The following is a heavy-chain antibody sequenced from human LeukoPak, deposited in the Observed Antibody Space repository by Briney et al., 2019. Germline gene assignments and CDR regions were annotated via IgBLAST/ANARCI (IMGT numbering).Heavy chain of an antibody. D-gene: IGHD3-22*01. CDR1: GYTLTELS. CDR3: ATAGTNYYDRDLTDHFDY. Sequence: GASVTVSCKVSGYTLTELSMHWVRQAPGKGLEWMGGFDPEDGETIYAQKFQGRVTMTEDTSTDTAYMELSSLRSEDTAVYYCATAGTNYYDRDLTDHFDYWGQGTLVTVSS. V-gene: IGHV1-24*01. CDR2: FDPEDGET. J-gene: IGHJ4*02.